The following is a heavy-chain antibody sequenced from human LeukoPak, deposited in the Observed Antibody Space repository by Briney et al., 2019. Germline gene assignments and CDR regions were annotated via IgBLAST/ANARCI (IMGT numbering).Heavy chain of an antibody. J-gene: IGHJ5*02. CDR1: GGTFSSYA. V-gene: IGHV1-69*04. CDR3: ARVDGGNSDWFDP. CDR2: IIPILGIA. Sequence: SVKVSCKASGGTFSSYAISWVRQAPGQGLEWMGRIIPILGIANYAQKFQGRVTITADKSTSTAYMELSSLRSEDTAVYYCARVDGGNSDWFDPWGQGTLVTVSS. D-gene: IGHD4-23*01.